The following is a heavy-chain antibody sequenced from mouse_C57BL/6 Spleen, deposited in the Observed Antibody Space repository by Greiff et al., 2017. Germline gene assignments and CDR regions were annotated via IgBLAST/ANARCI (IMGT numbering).Heavy chain of an antibody. CDR1: GFNIKDYY. CDR2: IDPEDGET. J-gene: IGHJ2*01. Sequence: VQLQQSGAELVKPGASVKLSCTASGFNIKDYYMHWVKQRTEQGLEWIGRIDPEDGETKYASKFQGKATITADTSSNTAYLQLSRLTSVDSAVYYCARQPYYYGSSYFDYWGQGTTLTVSS. CDR3: ARQPYYYGSSYFDY. V-gene: IGHV14-2*01. D-gene: IGHD1-1*01.